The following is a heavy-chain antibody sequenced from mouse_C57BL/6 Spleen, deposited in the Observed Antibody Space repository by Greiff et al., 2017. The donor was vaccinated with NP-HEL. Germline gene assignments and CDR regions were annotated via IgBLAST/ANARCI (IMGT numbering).Heavy chain of an antibody. D-gene: IGHD2-5*01. Sequence: QVQLQQPGAELVKPGASVKLSCKASGYTFTSYWMHWVKQRPGQGLEWIGMIHPNSGSTNYNEKFKSKATLTVDKSSSTAYMQLSRLTSEDSAVYYCARSESYYSNYEMAMDYWGQGTSVTVSS. CDR2: IHPNSGST. CDR1: GYTFTSYW. CDR3: ARSESYYSNYEMAMDY. J-gene: IGHJ4*01. V-gene: IGHV1-64*01.